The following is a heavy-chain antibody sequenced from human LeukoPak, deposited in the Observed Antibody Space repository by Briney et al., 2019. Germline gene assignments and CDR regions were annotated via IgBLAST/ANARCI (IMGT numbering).Heavy chain of an antibody. D-gene: IGHD4-17*01. CDR2: ISHRGSP. CDR3: ARGLEGPTTTVTTDFSYYYMDV. J-gene: IGHJ6*03. CDR1: GGSFSNYF. V-gene: IGHV4-34*01. Sequence: PSETLSLTCAVYGGSFSNYFWTWIRQPPGKGLEWIGEISHRGSPNYNPSLGSRVTISLDTSKSQFSLRLTSVIAADTAVYYCARGLEGPTTTVTTDFSYYYMDVWGKGTTVIVSS.